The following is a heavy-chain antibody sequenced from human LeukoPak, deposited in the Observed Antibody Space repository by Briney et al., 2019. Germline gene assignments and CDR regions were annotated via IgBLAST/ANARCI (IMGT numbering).Heavy chain of an antibody. Sequence: GGSLRLSCAASGFTFSSYAMSWVRQAPGKGLEWVSGIGGSGASTYYADSVKGRFTVSRDNSKNTLYLQLSSLKADDTAVYYCARGGYTYGPGTWGQGTLVTVSS. V-gene: IGHV3-23*01. CDR3: ARGGYTYGPGT. D-gene: IGHD5-18*01. CDR2: IGGSGAST. J-gene: IGHJ4*02. CDR1: GFTFSSYA.